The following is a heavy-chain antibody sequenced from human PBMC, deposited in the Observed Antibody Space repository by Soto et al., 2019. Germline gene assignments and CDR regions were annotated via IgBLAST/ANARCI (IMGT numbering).Heavy chain of an antibody. V-gene: IGHV3-21*01. Sequence: EVQLVESGGGLVKPGGSLRLSCAASGFTFSSYSMNWVRQAPGKGLEWVSSISSSSSYIYYADSVKGRFTISRDNAKNSLYLQMNSLRAEDTAVYYCAREGLVGSSGWYGWGQGTLVTVSS. CDR1: GFTFSSYS. J-gene: IGHJ4*02. D-gene: IGHD6-19*01. CDR3: AREGLVGSSGWYG. CDR2: ISSSSSYI.